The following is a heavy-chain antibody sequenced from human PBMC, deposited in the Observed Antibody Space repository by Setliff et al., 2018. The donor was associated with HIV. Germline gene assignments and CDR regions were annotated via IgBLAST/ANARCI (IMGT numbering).Heavy chain of an antibody. Sequence: PGGSLRLSCAASGFAFSGHQMSWVRQAPGKGLEWVAKIKQDGSDKYYVDSVKGRFTISRDNAKNSLYLQMNSLRAEDTAMYYCARDHYAFDIWGQGTMVTVSS. J-gene: IGHJ3*02. CDR1: GFAFSGHQ. V-gene: IGHV3-7*01. CDR3: ARDHYAFDI. CDR2: IKQDGSDK.